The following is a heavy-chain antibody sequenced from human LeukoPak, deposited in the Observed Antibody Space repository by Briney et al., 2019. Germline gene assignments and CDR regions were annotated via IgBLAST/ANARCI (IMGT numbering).Heavy chain of an antibody. Sequence: GGSLRLSCAASGFTFSNYDMEWVRQPTGRPLEWVSHIGTGGDTYYPTSVKGRFTVSRENAKNSLYLQMSSLRAEDTAVYYCARGLLTNWAHGPTFDYWGQGALVTVSS. J-gene: IGHJ4*02. CDR2: IGTGGDT. CDR3: ARGLLTNWAHGPTFDY. V-gene: IGHV3-13*01. CDR1: GFTFSNYD. D-gene: IGHD3-16*01.